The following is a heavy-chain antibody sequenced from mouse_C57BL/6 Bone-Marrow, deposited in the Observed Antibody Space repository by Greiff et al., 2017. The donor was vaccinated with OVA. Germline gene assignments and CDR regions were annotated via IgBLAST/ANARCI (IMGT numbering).Heavy chain of an antibody. V-gene: IGHV5-12*01. D-gene: IGHD2-3*01. J-gene: IGHJ2*01. CDR2: ISNGGGST. CDR1: GFTFSDYY. Sequence: EVHLVESGGGLVQPGGSLKLSCAASGFTFSDYYMYWVRQTPEKRLEWVAYISNGGGSTYYPDTVKGRFTISRDNAKNTLYLQMSRLKSEDTAMYYCARLIYDGYYFDYWGQGTTLTVSS. CDR3: ARLIYDGYYFDY.